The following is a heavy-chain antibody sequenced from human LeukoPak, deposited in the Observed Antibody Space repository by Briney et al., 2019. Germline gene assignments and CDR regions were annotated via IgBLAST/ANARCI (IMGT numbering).Heavy chain of an antibody. D-gene: IGHD4-11*01. CDR2: IWYDGSNK. CDR3: ARDQLDYSNYQPFDY. V-gene: IGHV3-33*01. Sequence: GGSLRLSCAASGFTFSSYGMHWVRQAPGKGLEWVAVIWYDGSNKYYADSVKGRFTISRVNSKNTLYLQMNSLRAEDTAVYYCARDQLDYSNYQPFDYWGQGTLVTVSS. CDR1: GFTFSSYG. J-gene: IGHJ4*02.